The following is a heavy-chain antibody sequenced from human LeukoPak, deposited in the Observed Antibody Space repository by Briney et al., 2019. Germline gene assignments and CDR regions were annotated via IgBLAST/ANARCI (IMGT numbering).Heavy chain of an antibody. CDR3: ARLYCGGDCYLLGHIDY. V-gene: IGHV4-59*04. Sequence: PSETLSLTCTVSGGSISGYYWSWIRQPPGKGLEWIGNVYYSGSTYYNPSLTSRVTISLGTSKHQFSLKLSSVTAADTAVYYCARLYCGGDCYLLGHIDYWGQGTLVTVSS. J-gene: IGHJ4*02. CDR1: GGSISGYY. D-gene: IGHD2-21*02. CDR2: VYYSGST.